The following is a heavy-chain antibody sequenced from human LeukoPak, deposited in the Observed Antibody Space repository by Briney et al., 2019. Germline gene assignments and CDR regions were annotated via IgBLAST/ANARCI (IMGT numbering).Heavy chain of an antibody. Sequence: GSLRLSCAASGFTFSSYPMTWVRQTPGKGPEWVSSVSGGGDRTVYVDAVKGRFTISRDNSKNTLSLQMNSLKVEDTAIYYCAKDLWEGSGYLDYWGQGILVTVSS. V-gene: IGHV3-23*01. CDR2: VSGGGDRT. J-gene: IGHJ4*02. CDR3: AKDLWEGSGYLDY. D-gene: IGHD3-3*01. CDR1: GFTFSSYP.